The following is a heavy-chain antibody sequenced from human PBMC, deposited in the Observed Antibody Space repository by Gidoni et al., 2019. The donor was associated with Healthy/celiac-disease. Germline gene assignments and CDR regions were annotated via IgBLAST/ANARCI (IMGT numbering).Heavy chain of an antibody. V-gene: IGHV1-46*01. CDR2: INPSGGST. D-gene: IGHD1-26*01. J-gene: IGHJ3*02. CDR3: ARYMGAPWAFDI. CDR1: GYTFTSYY. Sequence: QVQLVQSGAEVTQPGASVMLSCKASGYTFTSYYMHWVRQAPGQGLEWMGIINPSGGSTSYAQKFQGRVTMTRDTSTSTVYMELSSLRSEDTAVYYCARYMGAPWAFDIWGQGTMVTVSS.